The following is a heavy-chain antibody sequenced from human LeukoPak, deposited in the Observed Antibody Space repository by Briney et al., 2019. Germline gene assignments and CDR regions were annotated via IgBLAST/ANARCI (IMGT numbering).Heavy chain of an antibody. V-gene: IGHV4-39*07. D-gene: IGHD1-26*01. J-gene: IGHJ6*03. CDR2: IYYSGST. Sequence: SDILSLTCTASGASISSSRYYWGWIRQPPGKGLEWIGSIYYSGSTYYNPSLKSRVTISVDTSKNQFSLKLSSVTAADTAVYYCTRDGFVGAYYMDVWGKGTTVTVSS. CDR1: GASISSSRYY. CDR3: TRDGFVGAYYMDV.